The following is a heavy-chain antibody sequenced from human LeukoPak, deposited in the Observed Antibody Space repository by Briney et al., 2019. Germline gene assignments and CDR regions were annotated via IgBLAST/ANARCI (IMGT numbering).Heavy chain of an antibody. D-gene: IGHD6-6*01. V-gene: IGHV4-39*07. CDR3: ARGLIAARPNDY. Sequence: PSETLSLTCTVSGGSISSSSYYWSWIRQPPGKGLEWIGEINHSGSTNYNPSLKSRVTISVDTSKNQFSLKLSSVTAADTAVYYCARGLIAARPNDYWGQGTLVTVSS. J-gene: IGHJ4*02. CDR2: INHSGST. CDR1: GGSISSSSYY.